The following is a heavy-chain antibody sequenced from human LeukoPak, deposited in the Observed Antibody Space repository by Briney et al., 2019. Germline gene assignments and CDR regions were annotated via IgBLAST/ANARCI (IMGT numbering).Heavy chain of an antibody. CDR1: GGSISSYY. CDR2: IYTSGST. J-gene: IGHJ4*02. V-gene: IGHV4-4*07. CDR3: ARYDFWSGYYID. D-gene: IGHD3-3*01. Sequence: SETLSLTCTVSGGSISSYYRSWIRQPAGKGLEWIGRIYTSGSTNYNPSLKSRVTMSVDTSKNQFSLKLSSVTAADTAVYDCARYDFWSGYYIDWGQGTLVTVSS.